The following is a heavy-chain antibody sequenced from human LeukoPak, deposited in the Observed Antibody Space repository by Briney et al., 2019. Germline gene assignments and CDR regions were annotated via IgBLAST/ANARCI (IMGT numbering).Heavy chain of an antibody. CDR2: ICWNSGSI. CDR1: GVTFDDYA. J-gene: IGHJ4*02. V-gene: IGHV3-9*03. Sequence: QSGGSLRPSCAASGVTFDDYAMHWVRHAPGKGLEWVSGICWNSGSIAYADSVKGRCTISRDNAKNSLYLQMNSLRTEDMALYYCAKDMGRYCDSSGFFDYWGQGTLVTV. D-gene: IGHD3-22*01. CDR3: AKDMGRYCDSSGFFDY.